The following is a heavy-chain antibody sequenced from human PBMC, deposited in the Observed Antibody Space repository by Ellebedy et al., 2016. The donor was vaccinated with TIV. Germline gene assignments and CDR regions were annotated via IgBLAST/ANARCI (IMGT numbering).Heavy chain of an antibody. Sequence: GESLKISCAASGFAFSNYGMNWVRQAPGKGLEWLSYISCTSNTIYYADSVKGRFNISRDNAKNSLFLQMNSLRAEDTAVYFCARDYYGSGSYQDYWGQGTLVTVSS. CDR1: GFAFSNYG. CDR3: ARDYYGSGSYQDY. J-gene: IGHJ4*02. CDR2: ISCTSNTI. V-gene: IGHV3-48*04. D-gene: IGHD3-10*01.